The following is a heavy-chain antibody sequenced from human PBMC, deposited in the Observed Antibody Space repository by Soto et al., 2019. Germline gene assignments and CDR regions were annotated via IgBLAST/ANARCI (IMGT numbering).Heavy chain of an antibody. CDR1: GYSFTKYW. Sequence: RGESLKISCKGSGYSFTKYWIGWVRQMPGKGLEWMGIIYPGDSDTRYSPSFQGQVIISADKSINTAYLQWSSLQASDTAIYYCARSDSGTYPPPYYFDYWGQGTLVTVSS. V-gene: IGHV5-51*01. J-gene: IGHJ4*02. CDR2: IYPGDSDT. CDR3: ARSDSGTYPPPYYFDY. D-gene: IGHD1-26*01.